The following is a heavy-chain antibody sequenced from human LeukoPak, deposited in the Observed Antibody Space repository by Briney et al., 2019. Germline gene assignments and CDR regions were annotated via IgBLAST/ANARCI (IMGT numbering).Heavy chain of an antibody. Sequence: GGSLRLSCAASGFTFSSYWMHWVRQAPGKGLVWVSRINSDGSSTSYADSVKGRFTISRDNAKNTLYLQMNSLRAEDTAVYYCARLVLGDMYDFDYWGQGTLVTVSS. CDR1: GFTFSSYW. D-gene: IGHD2-8*01. CDR3: ARLVLGDMYDFDY. V-gene: IGHV3-74*01. CDR2: INSDGSST. J-gene: IGHJ4*02.